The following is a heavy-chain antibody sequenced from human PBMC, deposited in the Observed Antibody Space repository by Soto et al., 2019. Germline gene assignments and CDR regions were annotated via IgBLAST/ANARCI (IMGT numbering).Heavy chain of an antibody. V-gene: IGHV4-39*01. CDR3: ASHSYGSGSTFYYYYYMDV. Sequence: PSETLSLTCTVSGGSISNYYLGWIRQPPGKGLEWIGSIYYSGSTYYNPSLKSRVTISVDTSKNQFSLKLSSVTAADTAVYYCASHSYGSGSTFYYYYYMDVWGKGTTVTVSS. D-gene: IGHD3-10*01. CDR2: IYYSGST. CDR1: GGSISNYY. J-gene: IGHJ6*03.